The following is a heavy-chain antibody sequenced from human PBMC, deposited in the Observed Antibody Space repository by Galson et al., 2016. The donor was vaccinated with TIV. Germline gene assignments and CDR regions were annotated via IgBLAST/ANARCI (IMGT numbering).Heavy chain of an antibody. CDR2: IYPGDSDT. CDR3: VKMGYDYWEGSHYYFYGMDV. J-gene: IGHJ6*02. D-gene: IGHD3-3*01. Sequence: QSGAEVKKPGESLKISCKASGYTFKNQWIGWVRQMPGKGLEWMGIIYPGDSDTRYSPAFQGRIPISADKSISTPFLQWISLEASDTAMYYCVKMGYDYWEGSHYYFYGMDVWGQGTSVTVSS. CDR1: GYTFKNQW. V-gene: IGHV5-51*03.